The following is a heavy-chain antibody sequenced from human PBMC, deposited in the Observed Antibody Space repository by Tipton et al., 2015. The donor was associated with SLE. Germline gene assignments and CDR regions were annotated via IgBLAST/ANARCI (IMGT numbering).Heavy chain of an antibody. Sequence: TLSLTCTVSGGSLNTGGYLWSWIRQSPGKGLEWIGDIYHTGGTYYSPSLRSRVSISEDRSKNQFSLEVRSVTAADTAVYYCVRLRSKVLIDYWGQGTLVTVSS. D-gene: IGHD2-8*01. CDR1: GGSLNTGGYL. J-gene: IGHJ4*02. CDR3: VRLRSKVLIDY. V-gene: IGHV4-30-2*06. CDR2: IYHTGGT.